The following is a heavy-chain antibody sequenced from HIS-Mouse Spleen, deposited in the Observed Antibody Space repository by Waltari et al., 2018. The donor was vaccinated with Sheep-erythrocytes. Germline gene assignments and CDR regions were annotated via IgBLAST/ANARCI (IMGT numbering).Heavy chain of an antibody. CDR3: ARASSGWFRGFDY. CDR2: IYSGGST. CDR1: VFTVSRNY. D-gene: IGHD6-19*01. J-gene: IGHJ4*02. V-gene: IGHV3-53*01. Sequence: EVQLVESGGGLIQPGGSLRLSCAASVFTVSRNYMSWVRQAPGKGLEWVSVIYSGGSTYYADSVKGRFTISRDNSKNTLYLQMNSLRAEDTAVYYCARASSGWFRGFDYWGQGTLVTVSS.